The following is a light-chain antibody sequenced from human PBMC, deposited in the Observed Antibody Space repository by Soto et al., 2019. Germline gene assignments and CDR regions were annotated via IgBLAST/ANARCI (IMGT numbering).Light chain of an antibody. CDR3: SSFTSTSTLVV. CDR1: SSDVGDYDF. V-gene: IGLV2-14*01. Sequence: QSALTQPASVSGSPGQSITISCTGSSSDVGDYDFVSWYQQHPGKAPKLIIYEVSDRPSGVSNRFSGSKSGNTASLTISGXXXEDDAHYYCSSFTSTSTLVVXGGGTKLTVL. CDR2: EVS. J-gene: IGLJ2*01.